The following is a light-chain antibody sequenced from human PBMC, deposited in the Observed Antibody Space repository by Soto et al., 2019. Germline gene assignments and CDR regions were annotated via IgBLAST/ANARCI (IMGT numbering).Light chain of an antibody. CDR1: SSDVGGSDY. Sequence: QSVLTQPASVSGSPGQSITISCTGTSSDVGGSDYVSWYQQYPGKAPKLIISDVTNRPSGVSNRFSGSKSGNTASLTISGLQAEDEADYYCSSSTSSSTYVFGTGTKLTVL. CDR3: SSSTSSSTYV. V-gene: IGLV2-14*01. J-gene: IGLJ1*01. CDR2: DVT.